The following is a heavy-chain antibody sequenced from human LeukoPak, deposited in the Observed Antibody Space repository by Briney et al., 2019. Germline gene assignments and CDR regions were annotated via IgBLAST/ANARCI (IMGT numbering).Heavy chain of an antibody. Sequence: ASVKVSCKASGGTFRSYAISWVRQAPGQGLEWMGWVSAYNGNTNYAQKLQGRVTMTTDTSTSTAYMELRSLRSDDTAVYYCARWELLDYWGQGTLVTVSS. D-gene: IGHD1-26*01. J-gene: IGHJ4*02. CDR3: ARWELLDY. V-gene: IGHV1-18*01. CDR1: GGTFRSYA. CDR2: VSAYNGNT.